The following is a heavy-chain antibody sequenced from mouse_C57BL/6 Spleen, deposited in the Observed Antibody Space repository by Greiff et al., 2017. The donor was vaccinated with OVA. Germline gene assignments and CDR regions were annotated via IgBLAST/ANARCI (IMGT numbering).Heavy chain of an antibody. CDR1: GFTFSSYT. CDR2: ISGGGGNT. V-gene: IGHV5-9*01. J-gene: IGHJ3*01. Sequence: DVKLQESGGGLVKPGGSLKLSCAASGFTFSSYTMSWVRQTPEKRLEWVATISGGGGNTYYPDSVKGRFTISRANAKNTLYLQMSSLRSEDTALYYCAPYYSGAWFAYWGQGTLVTVSA. D-gene: IGHD1-1*01. CDR3: APYYSGAWFAY.